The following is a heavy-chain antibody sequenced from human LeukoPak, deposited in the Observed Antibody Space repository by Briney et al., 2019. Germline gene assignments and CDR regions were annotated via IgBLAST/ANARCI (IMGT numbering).Heavy chain of an antibody. J-gene: IGHJ4*02. CDR1: GFSFSTYG. CDR2: IWYDGSDK. D-gene: IGHD1-26*01. Sequence: GGSLRLSCAACGFSFSTYGMHWVRQAPGKGLEGVAVIWYDGSDKYHADSDKGRVTISRDNSKKKQFLQMNSLSAEDTAVYYCARDRSGNYLGYFDYWGQGTLVSVSS. CDR3: ARDRSGNYLGYFDY. V-gene: IGHV3-33*01.